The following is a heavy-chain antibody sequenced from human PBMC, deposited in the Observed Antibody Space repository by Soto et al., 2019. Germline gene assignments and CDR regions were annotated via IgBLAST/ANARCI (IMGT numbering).Heavy chain of an antibody. D-gene: IGHD3-16*02. CDR1: GFTFSNAW. V-gene: IGHV3-15*07. J-gene: IGHJ4*02. Sequence: EVQLVESGGGLVKPGGSLRLSCAASGFTFSNAWMNWVRQAPGKGLEWVGRIKSKTDGGTTDYAAPVKGRFTISRDDSKNTLYLQMNSLKTEDTAVYYCTTEPYDYVWRSYRYDGDYWGQGTLVTVSS. CDR3: TTEPYDYVWRSYRYDGDY. CDR2: IKSKTDGGTT.